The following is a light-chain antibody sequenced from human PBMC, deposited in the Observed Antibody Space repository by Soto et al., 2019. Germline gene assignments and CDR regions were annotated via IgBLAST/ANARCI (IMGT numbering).Light chain of an antibody. V-gene: IGKV1-5*01. CDR3: QQYNSYSS. Sequence: DIQMTQSPSTLSASVGDRVTITCRASQSISKWLAWHQQKPGKAPKLLIYDASILESGVPSRFSGSGSETEFTLTISILQPDDFATYYCQQYNSYSSFGQGTRLEIK. CDR1: QSISKW. J-gene: IGKJ5*01. CDR2: DAS.